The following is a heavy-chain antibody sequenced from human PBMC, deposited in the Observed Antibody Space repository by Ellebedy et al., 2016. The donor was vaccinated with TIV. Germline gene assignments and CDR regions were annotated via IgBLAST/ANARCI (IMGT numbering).Heavy chain of an antibody. D-gene: IGHD4-17*01. CDR1: GFTFSNYS. Sequence: PGGSLRLSCVVSGFTFSNYSMNWVRQAPGKGLEWVSIMYSGGVTYYADSVKGRFTISRDNSKNTVYLQMNSLRAEDTADYYCARGGNIVTSRYYFDYWGQGNRVTVSS. J-gene: IGHJ4*02. V-gene: IGHV3-53*01. CDR3: ARGGNIVTSRYYFDY. CDR2: MYSGGVT.